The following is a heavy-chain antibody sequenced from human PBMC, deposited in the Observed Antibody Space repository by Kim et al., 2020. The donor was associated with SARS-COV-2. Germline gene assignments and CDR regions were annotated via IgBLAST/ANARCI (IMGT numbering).Heavy chain of an antibody. V-gene: IGHV4-59*01. Sequence: SETLSLTCTVSGGSISSYYWSWIRQPPGKGLEWIGYIYYSGSTNYNPSLKSRVTISVDTSKNQFSLKLSSVTAADTAVYYCARARSFYSRTTIQLWLPLDYWGQGTLVTVSS. CDR1: GGSISSYY. D-gene: IGHD5-18*01. CDR2: IYYSGST. CDR3: ARARSFYSRTTIQLWLPLDY. J-gene: IGHJ4*02.